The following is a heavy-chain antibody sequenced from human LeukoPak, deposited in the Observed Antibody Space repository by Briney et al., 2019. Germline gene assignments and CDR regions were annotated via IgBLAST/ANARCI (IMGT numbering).Heavy chain of an antibody. D-gene: IGHD6-19*01. CDR1: GYTFSNYG. J-gene: IGHJ5*02. CDR2: ISPYNGDT. CDR3: ARLTTTYRSGLLGVWVDP. Sequence: GASVKVSCKASGYTFSNYGISWVRQAPGQGLEWMGWISPYNGDTKYALKFQGRVTLTTDTSTSTAHMELRSLRSDDTAVFYCARLTTTYRSGLLGVWVDPWGQGTLVTVSS. V-gene: IGHV1-18*01.